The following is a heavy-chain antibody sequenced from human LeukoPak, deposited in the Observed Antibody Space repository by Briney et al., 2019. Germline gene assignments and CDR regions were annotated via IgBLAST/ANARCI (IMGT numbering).Heavy chain of an antibody. J-gene: IGHJ4*02. CDR1: DGSLSGYY. D-gene: IGHD2-15*01. CDR2: IDHSGNT. CDR3: ARVVAHFDY. V-gene: IGHV4-34*01. Sequence: PSETLSLTCAVYDGSLSGYYWTWIRQPPGKGLEWIGEIDHSGNTNYNPSLKSRVTISVDTSKNQFSLNLNSVTAADTAVYYCARVVAHFDYWGQETLVTVT.